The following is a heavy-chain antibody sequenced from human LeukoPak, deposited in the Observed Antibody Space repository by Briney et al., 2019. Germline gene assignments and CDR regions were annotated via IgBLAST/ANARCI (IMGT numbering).Heavy chain of an antibody. CDR1: GFTFGDYA. D-gene: IGHD6-13*01. Sequence: GGSLRLSCTASGFTFGDYAMSWVRQAPGKGLEWVGFIRSKTYGGTTEYAASVKGRFTISRDDSKSIASLQMNSLKTEDTAVYYCTRDRMYSSSWYGAYYYYYYMDVWGKGTTVTVSS. CDR2: IRSKTYGGTT. J-gene: IGHJ6*03. V-gene: IGHV3-49*04. CDR3: TRDRMYSSSWYGAYYYYYYMDV.